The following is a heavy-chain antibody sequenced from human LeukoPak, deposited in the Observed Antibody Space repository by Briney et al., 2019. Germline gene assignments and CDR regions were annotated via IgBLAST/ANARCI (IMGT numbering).Heavy chain of an antibody. V-gene: IGHV3-30*18. CDR3: AKAYCSGGSCYSYMDV. CDR1: GFTFSSYG. Sequence: GGSLRLPCAASGFTFSSYGMHWVRQAPGRGLEWVAVISYDGSNKYYADSVKGRFTISRDNSKNTLYLQMNSLRAEDTAVYYCAKAYCSGGSCYSYMDVWGKGTTVTVSS. CDR2: ISYDGSNK. D-gene: IGHD2-15*01. J-gene: IGHJ6*03.